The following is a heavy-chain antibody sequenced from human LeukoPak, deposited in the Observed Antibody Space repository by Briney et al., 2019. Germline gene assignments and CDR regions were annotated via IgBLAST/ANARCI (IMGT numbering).Heavy chain of an antibody. J-gene: IGHJ5*02. CDR2: ISIYNGKA. V-gene: IGHV1-18*01. Sequence: ASVKVSCKTSGYRFTSYGIGWVRQAPGQGLEWVGWISIYNGKAYYAQSLQDRVTMTTDTSTNTVYMELRSLKSEDTAVYYCARKMDSSGYYYETGGFDPWGQGTLVTVSS. CDR3: ARKMDSSGYYYETGGFDP. D-gene: IGHD3-22*01. CDR1: GYRFTSYG.